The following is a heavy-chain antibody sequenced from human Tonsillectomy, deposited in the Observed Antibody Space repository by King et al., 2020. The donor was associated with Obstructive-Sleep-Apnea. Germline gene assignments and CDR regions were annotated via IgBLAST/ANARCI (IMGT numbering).Heavy chain of an antibody. CDR3: AREKGGNCGGDCYSFDY. J-gene: IGHJ4*02. CDR1: GFTFSGYS. Sequence: VQLVESGGGVVQPGRSLRLSCAASGFTFSGYSMHWVRQAPGKGLEWVAVISYDGSNEYYADSVKGRFTISRDSSKNTLYVQMNSLRPEDTAVYYFAREKGGNCGGDCYSFDYWGQGTLVTVSS. V-gene: IGHV3-30*04. D-gene: IGHD2-21*02. CDR2: ISYDGSNE.